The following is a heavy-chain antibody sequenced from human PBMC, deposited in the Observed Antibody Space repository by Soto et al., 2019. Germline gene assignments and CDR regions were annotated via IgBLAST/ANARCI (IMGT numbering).Heavy chain of an antibody. D-gene: IGHD5-18*01. CDR3: ARGATAMVKQYYFDY. Sequence: QVQLQQWGAGLLKPSETLSLTCAVYGGSFSGYYWSWIRQPPGKGLEWIGEINHSGSTNYNPSLKSRVTISVDTSKNQFSLKLSSVTAADTAVYYCARGATAMVKQYYFDYWGQGTLVTVSS. CDR2: INHSGST. V-gene: IGHV4-34*01. J-gene: IGHJ4*02. CDR1: GGSFSGYY.